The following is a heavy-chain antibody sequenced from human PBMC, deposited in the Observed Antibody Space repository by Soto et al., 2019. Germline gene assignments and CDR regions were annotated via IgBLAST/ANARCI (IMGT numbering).Heavy chain of an antibody. J-gene: IGHJ6*03. Sequence: ASVKVSCKASGYTFTSYAMHWVRQAPGQRLEWMGWINAGNGNTKYSQKFQGRVTITRDTSASTAYMELSSLRSEDTAVYYCARDRAEALRFRSTPGRNYYYYMDVWGKGTTVTVSS. V-gene: IGHV1-3*01. CDR2: INAGNGNT. CDR1: GYTFTSYA. CDR3: ARDRAEALRFRSTPGRNYYYYMDV. D-gene: IGHD3-3*01.